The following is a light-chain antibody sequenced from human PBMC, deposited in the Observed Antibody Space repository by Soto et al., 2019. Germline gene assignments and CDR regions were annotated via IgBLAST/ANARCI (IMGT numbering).Light chain of an antibody. CDR3: QQHSHWPPWT. J-gene: IGKJ1*01. CDR1: ENVRTF. V-gene: IGKV3-11*01. Sequence: EVVLTQSPATLSLSPGERATLSCRASENVRTFVDWYQQKPGQAPRLLIYGASNSATGIPAMFSGSGSGTDFTLTISNREPEDFAVYYCQQHSHWPPWTFGQGTRVEIQ. CDR2: GAS.